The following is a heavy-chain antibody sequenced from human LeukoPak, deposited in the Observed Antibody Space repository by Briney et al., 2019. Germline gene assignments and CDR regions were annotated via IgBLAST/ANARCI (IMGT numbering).Heavy chain of an antibody. CDR3: AREATYYYHSSGSDY. CDR1: GFTFSSYA. Sequence: GGSLRLSCAASGFTFSSYAMHWVRQAPGKGLEWVAVISYDGSNKYYADSVKGRFTISRDNSKNTLYLQMNSLRAEDTAVYYCAREATYYYHSSGSDYWGQGTLVTVSS. J-gene: IGHJ4*02. D-gene: IGHD3-22*01. CDR2: ISYDGSNK. V-gene: IGHV3-30-3*01.